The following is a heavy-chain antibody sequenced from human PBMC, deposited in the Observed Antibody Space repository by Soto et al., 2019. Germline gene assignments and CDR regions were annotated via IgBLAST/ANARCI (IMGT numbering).Heavy chain of an antibody. CDR3: AKKGVSLIYYYYIDV. D-gene: IGHD3-16*01. Sequence: EVQLLESGGDLVQPGGSLRLSCAASGFTFGSYAMSWVRQAPGKGLEWVSTISFSGSSTYYADSVKGRFTISRDNSKNTLYLPMSSLRAEDTALYYCAKKGVSLIYYYYIDVWGKGTTVTVSS. CDR1: GFTFGSYA. V-gene: IGHV3-23*01. J-gene: IGHJ6*03. CDR2: ISFSGSST.